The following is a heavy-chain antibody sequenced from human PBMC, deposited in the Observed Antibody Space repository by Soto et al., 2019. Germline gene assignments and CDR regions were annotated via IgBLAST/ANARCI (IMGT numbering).Heavy chain of an antibody. D-gene: IGHD6-13*01. V-gene: IGHV5-51*01. CDR1: GYGFNSYW. J-gene: IGHJ3*02. CDR2: IYPGDSDT. CDR3: ARTFRGAAGTGIDNYDI. Sequence: ELQLVQSGAEVKKPGESLKISCKGSGYGFNSYWIAWVRQKPGTGLEWMGIIYPGDSDTRYSPSLQGQVTISADKSINTAYLQLSGLRASDTATYYCARTFRGAAGTGIDNYDIWGQGTKVTVSS.